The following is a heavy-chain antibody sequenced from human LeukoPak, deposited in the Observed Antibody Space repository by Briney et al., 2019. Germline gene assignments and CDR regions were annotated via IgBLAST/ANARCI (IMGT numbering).Heavy chain of an antibody. J-gene: IGHJ4*02. Sequence: PSETLSLTCAVYGGSFSGYYWSWIRQPPGKGLEWIGEINHSGSTNYNPSFKSRVTISVDTSKNQFSLKLSSVTAADTAVYYCARGPRYDXXXXXXXKTTLAYWGQGTX. CDR2: INHSGST. CDR3: ARGPRYDXXXXXXXKTTLAY. D-gene: IGHD3-16*01. CDR1: GGSFSGYY. V-gene: IGHV4-34*01.